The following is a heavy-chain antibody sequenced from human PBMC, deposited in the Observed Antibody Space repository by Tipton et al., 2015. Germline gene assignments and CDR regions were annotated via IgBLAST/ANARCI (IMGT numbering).Heavy chain of an antibody. J-gene: IGHJ4*02. CDR2: ISHSGNT. Sequence: TLSLTCTVSGGSISSYYCSWIRQPPGKGLEWIGSISHSGNTYYNPSLKSRVTMSRDTSKNQFSLKLTSVTAADTAVYYCACQDYDSLTRDYQTVDYWGQGTLVTVSS. CDR3: ACQDYDSLTRDYQTVDY. CDR1: GGSISSYY. D-gene: IGHD3-9*01. V-gene: IGHV4-59*04.